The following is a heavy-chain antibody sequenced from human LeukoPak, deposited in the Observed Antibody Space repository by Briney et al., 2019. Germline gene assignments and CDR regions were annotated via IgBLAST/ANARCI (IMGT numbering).Heavy chain of an antibody. V-gene: IGHV3-21*01. CDR3: ARDPVEYDFWSGYFVNWFDP. Sequence: PGGSLRLSCAASGFTFSSYSMNWVRQAPGKGLEWVSSISSSSSYIYYADSVKGRFTFSRDNAKNSLYLQMNSLRAEDTAVYYCARDPVEYDFWSGYFVNWFDPWGQGTLVTVSS. J-gene: IGHJ5*02. D-gene: IGHD3-3*01. CDR2: ISSSSSYI. CDR1: GFTFSSYS.